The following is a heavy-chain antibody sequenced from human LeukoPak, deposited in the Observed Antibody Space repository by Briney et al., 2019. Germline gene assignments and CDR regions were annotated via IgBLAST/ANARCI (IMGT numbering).Heavy chain of an antibody. J-gene: IGHJ4*02. V-gene: IGHV4-59*12. D-gene: IGHD3-3*01. CDR2: IHHSGIT. CDR1: GGSISSYY. CDR3: AREGPIQFLEQIDF. Sequence: SETLSLTCTVSGGSISSYYWSWIRQPPGKGLEWIGNIHHSGITNYNPSLKSRVSISIDTSKNQFSLKLTSLRAADTAVYYCAREGPIQFLEQIDFWGPGSLVTVSS.